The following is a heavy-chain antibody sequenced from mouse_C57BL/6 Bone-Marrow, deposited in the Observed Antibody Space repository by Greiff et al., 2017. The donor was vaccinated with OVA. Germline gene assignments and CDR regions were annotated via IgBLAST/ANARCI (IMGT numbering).Heavy chain of an antibody. D-gene: IGHD1-1*01. CDR3: ARNPLYYGRVYDFDY. CDR1: GFSLTSYA. J-gene: IGHJ2*01. Sequence: VQGVESGPGLVAPSQSLSITCTVSGFSLTSYAISWVRQPPGKGLEWLGVIWTGGGTNYNSALKSRLSISKDNSKSQVFLKMNSLQTDDTARYYCARNPLYYGRVYDFDYWGQGTTLTVSS. V-gene: IGHV2-9-1*01. CDR2: IWTGGGT.